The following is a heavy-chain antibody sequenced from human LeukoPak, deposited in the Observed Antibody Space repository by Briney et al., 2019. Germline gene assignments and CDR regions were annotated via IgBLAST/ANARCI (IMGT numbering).Heavy chain of an antibody. CDR2: ISGNGGST. D-gene: IGHD6-6*01. V-gene: IGHV3-23*01. CDR1: GFTFSSYA. J-gene: IGHJ4*02. Sequence: GGSLRLFCAASGFTFSSYAMSWVRQAPGKGLEWVSAISGNGGSTYYADSVKGRFTISRDNSKNTLYLQMNSLRAEDTAVYYCARHRSSWLIDYWGQGTLVTVSS. CDR3: ARHRSSWLIDY.